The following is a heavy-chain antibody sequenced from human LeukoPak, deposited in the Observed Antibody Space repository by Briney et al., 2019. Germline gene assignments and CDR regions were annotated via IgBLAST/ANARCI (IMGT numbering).Heavy chain of an antibody. CDR3: ATSIDSSGYFDFDY. V-gene: IGHV3-66*01. J-gene: IGHJ4*02. Sequence: GGSLRLSCAASGFTVSSNYMNWVRQAPGKGLEWVSVIYSGGTAYYADSVKGRFTMSRDNSKNTLYLQMNSLRAEDTAVYYCATSIDSSGYFDFDYWGQGTLVTASS. CDR2: IYSGGTA. CDR1: GFTVSSNY. D-gene: IGHD3-22*01.